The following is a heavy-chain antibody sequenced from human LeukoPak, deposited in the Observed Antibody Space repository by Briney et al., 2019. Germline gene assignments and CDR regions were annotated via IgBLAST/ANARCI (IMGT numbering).Heavy chain of an antibody. J-gene: IGHJ4*02. CDR2: IIPIFGTA. CDR3: ARGGYSYGLHVDY. V-gene: IGHV1-69*05. CDR1: GYTFTGYY. Sequence: ASVKVSCKASGYTFTGYYMHWVRQAPGQGLEWMGRIIPIFGTANYAQKFQGRVTITTDESTSTAYMELSSLRSEDTAVYYCARGGYSYGLHVDYWGQGTLVTVSS. D-gene: IGHD5-18*01.